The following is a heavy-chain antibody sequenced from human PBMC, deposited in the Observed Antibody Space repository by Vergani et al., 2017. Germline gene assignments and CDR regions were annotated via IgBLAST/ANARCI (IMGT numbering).Heavy chain of an antibody. D-gene: IGHD3-22*01. CDR3: AKDSGPYYYDSSGYYSNDAFDI. J-gene: IGHJ3*02. CDR1: GFTFSSYA. CDR2: ISGSGGST. Sequence: ELQLLESGGGLVQPGGSLRLSCAASGFTFSSYAMSWVRQAPGKGLEWVSAISGSGGSTYYADSVKGRFTISRDNSKNTLYLQMNSLRAEDTAVYYCAKDSGPYYYDSSGYYSNDAFDIWGQGTMVTVSS. V-gene: IGHV3-23*01.